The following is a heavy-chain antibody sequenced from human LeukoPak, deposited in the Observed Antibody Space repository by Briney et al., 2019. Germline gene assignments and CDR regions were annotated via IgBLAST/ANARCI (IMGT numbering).Heavy chain of an antibody. CDR3: AREASDGYNR. CDR2: INHSGST. Sequence: SETLSLTCAVYGGSFSGYYWSWIRQPPGKGLEWIGEINHSGSTNYNPSLKSRVTISVDTSKNQFSLKLSSVTAADTAVYYCAREASDGYNRWGQGTLVTVSS. D-gene: IGHD5-24*01. V-gene: IGHV4-34*01. CDR1: GGSFSGYY. J-gene: IGHJ4*02.